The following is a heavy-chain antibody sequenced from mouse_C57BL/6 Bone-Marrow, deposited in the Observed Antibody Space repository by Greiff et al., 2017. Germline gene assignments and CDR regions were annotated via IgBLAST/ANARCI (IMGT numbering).Heavy chain of an antibody. V-gene: IGHV1-53*01. CDR2: INPSNGGP. D-gene: IGHD1-1*01. CDR3: ARRYYYGRRPYYYAMDY. Sequence: QVQLQQPGTELVKPGASVKLSCKASGYTFTSYWMHWVKQRPGQGLEWIGNINPSNGGPNYNEKFKSKATLTVDKSSSTAYMQLSSLTSEDSAVYYCARRYYYGRRPYYYAMDYWGQGPSVTVSS. CDR1: GYTFTSYW. J-gene: IGHJ4*01.